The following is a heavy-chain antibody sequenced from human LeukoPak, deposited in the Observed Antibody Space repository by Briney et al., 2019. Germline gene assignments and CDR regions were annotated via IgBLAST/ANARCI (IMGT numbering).Heavy chain of an antibody. CDR3: ARYGYDSSGYGA. Sequence: SETLSLTCAVSGYSISSGYYWGWIRQPPGKGLEWIGSIYHSGSTYYNPSLKSRVTISVDTSKNQFSLKLSSVTSADTAVYYCARYGYDSSGYGAWGQGTLVTVSS. CDR1: GYSISSGYY. CDR2: IYHSGST. D-gene: IGHD3-22*01. J-gene: IGHJ4*02. V-gene: IGHV4-38-2*01.